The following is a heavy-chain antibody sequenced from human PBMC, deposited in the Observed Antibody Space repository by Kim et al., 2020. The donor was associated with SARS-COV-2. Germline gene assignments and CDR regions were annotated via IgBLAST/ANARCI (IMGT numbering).Heavy chain of an antibody. V-gene: IGHV4-4*02. J-gene: IGHJ6*02. D-gene: IGHD2-2*01. Sequence: NPSLRSRVTISIDKSKNQFSLMLSSVTAADTAVYYCARSIVPDYYYGMDVWGQGTTVTVSS. CDR3: ARSIVPDYYYGMDV.